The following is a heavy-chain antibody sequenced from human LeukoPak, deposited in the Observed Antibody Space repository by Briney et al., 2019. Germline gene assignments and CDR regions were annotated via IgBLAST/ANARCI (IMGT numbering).Heavy chain of an antibody. CDR2: INWNGGST. D-gene: IGHD1-26*01. CDR1: GFTFSTYA. J-gene: IGHJ4*02. CDR3: AREKFDSGSHTTPDY. V-gene: IGHV3-20*04. Sequence: GGSLRLSCAASGFTFSTYAMNWVRQAPGKGLEWVSGINWNGGSTGYADSVKGRFTVSRDNSRNTLYLQMNSLRAEDTAVYYCAREKFDSGSHTTPDYWGQGTLVTVSS.